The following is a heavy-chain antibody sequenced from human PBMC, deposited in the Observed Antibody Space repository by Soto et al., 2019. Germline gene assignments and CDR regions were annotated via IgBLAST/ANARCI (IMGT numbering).Heavy chain of an antibody. V-gene: IGHV3-30*18. CDR3: AKDEYYYSRSGYYIFDS. D-gene: IGHD3-22*01. CDR1: GFTFSAYG. J-gene: IGHJ4*02. CDR2: ISHDGTNK. Sequence: HHGGSLRLSCGVSGFTFSAYGMHWVRQAPGKGLEWVAAISHDGTNKNYGDSVKGRFTISRDNSKKTLYLQMNSLRPEDTALYYCAKDEYYYSRSGYYIFDSWGQGTLVTVSS.